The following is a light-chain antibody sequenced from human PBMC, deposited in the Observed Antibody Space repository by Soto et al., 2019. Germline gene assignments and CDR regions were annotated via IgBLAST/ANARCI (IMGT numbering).Light chain of an antibody. CDR1: QSVSSN. Sequence: EIVMTQSPATLSVSPGERATLSCRASQSVSSNLAWYRQKPGQAPTLLVYVASTRATGIPARFSGSGSGTEFTLTISSLQSEDFAVYYCQQYYSWPYTFGQGTKLEIK. CDR2: VAS. CDR3: QQYYSWPYT. V-gene: IGKV3-15*01. J-gene: IGKJ2*01.